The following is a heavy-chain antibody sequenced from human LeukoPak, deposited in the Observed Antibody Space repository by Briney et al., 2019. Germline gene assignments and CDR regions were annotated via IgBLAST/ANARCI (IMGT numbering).Heavy chain of an antibody. J-gene: IGHJ4*02. V-gene: IGHV4-38-2*01. CDR3: ARNRSVTTTPGFDH. D-gene: IGHD4-17*01. CDR2: IYHSGST. CDR1: GYSIRGGDY. Sequence: PSETLSLTCAVSGYSIRGGDYWGWIRQSPGKGLEWIASIYHSGSTHYNPSLKSRVTISVDTSKNQFSLMLSSVTAADTAVYYCARNRSVTTTPGFDHWGQGTLVTVSS.